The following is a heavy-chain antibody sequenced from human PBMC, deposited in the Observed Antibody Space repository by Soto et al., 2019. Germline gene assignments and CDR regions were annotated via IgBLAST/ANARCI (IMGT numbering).Heavy chain of an antibody. CDR2: LTGGGDNT. Sequence: GGSLRLSCGASGFPFGDFAMTWVRQAPGKGLEWVSTLTGGGDNTYYADSVKGRFTVSRDNSKNTLQMNSLTAGDTAMYYCAKATATGGGAFDICGQGTMVTVSS. J-gene: IGHJ3*02. V-gene: IGHV3-23*01. D-gene: IGHD2-8*02. CDR1: GFPFGDFA. CDR3: AKATATGGGAFDI.